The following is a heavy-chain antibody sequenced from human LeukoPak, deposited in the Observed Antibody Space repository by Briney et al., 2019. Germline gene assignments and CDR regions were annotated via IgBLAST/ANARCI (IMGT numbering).Heavy chain of an antibody. CDR2: ISAYNGNT. J-gene: IGHJ6*03. CDR1: GYTFTGYY. D-gene: IGHD6-13*01. CDR3: ARDRGSSWYFNYYYYYMDV. Sequence: GASVKVSCKASGYTFTGYYMHWVRQAPGQGLEWMGWISAYNGNTNYAQKLQGRVTMTTDTSTSTAYMELRSLRSDDTAVYYCARDRGSSWYFNYYYYYMDVWGKGTTVTVSS. V-gene: IGHV1-18*04.